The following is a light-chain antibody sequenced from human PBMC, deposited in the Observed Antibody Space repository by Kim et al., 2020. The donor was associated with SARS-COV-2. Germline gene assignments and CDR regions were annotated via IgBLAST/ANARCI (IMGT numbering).Light chain of an antibody. CDR3: QQSYSAPMK. Sequence: SLRERVTITCRASQILSNCLKWYQQRPGKAPKHLIFAASTLQSGVSSRFSGSGSETEFTLTISNLRPEDSASYYCQQSYSAPMKFGQGNKVDIK. V-gene: IGKV1-39*01. J-gene: IGKJ1*01. CDR2: AAS. CDR1: QILSNC.